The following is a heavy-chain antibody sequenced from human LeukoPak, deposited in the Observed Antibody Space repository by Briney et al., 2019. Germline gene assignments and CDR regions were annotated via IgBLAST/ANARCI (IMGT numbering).Heavy chain of an antibody. J-gene: IGHJ5*02. CDR3: ARAQRGYCSSTSCYYAWFDP. CDR1: GGSISSYY. Sequence: SETLSLTCTASGGSISSYYWSWIRQPPGKGLEWIGYIYYSGSTNYNPSLKSRVTISVDTSKNQFSLKLSSVTAADTAVYYCARAQRGYCSSTSCYYAWFDPWGQGTLVTVSS. CDR2: IYYSGST. D-gene: IGHD2-2*01. V-gene: IGHV4-59*01.